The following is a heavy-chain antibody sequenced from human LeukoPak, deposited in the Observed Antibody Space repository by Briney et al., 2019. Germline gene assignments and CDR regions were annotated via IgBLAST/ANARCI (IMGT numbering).Heavy chain of an antibody. CDR3: ARDTRGPRYYDFWSGYYHFDY. D-gene: IGHD3-3*01. Sequence: GGSLRLSCAASGFTFSSYAMHWVRQAPGKGLEWVAVISYDGSNKYYADSVKGRITISRDNSKNTLYLQMNSLRAEDTAVYYCARDTRGPRYYDFWSGYYHFDYWGQGTLVTVSS. V-gene: IGHV3-30-3*01. J-gene: IGHJ4*02. CDR1: GFTFSSYA. CDR2: ISYDGSNK.